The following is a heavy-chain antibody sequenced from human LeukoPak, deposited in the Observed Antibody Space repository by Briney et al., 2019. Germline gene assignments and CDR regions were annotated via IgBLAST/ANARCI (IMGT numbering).Heavy chain of an antibody. V-gene: IGHV1-2*02. CDR2: INPNSGRT. J-gene: IGHJ3*02. Sequence: ASVKVSCKASGYTFTGYYMHWVRQAPGQGLEWMGWINPNSGRTNYAQKFQGRVTMTRDTSISTAYMELSRLRSDDTAVYYCARDGSRTAFDIWGQGTMVTVSS. D-gene: IGHD1/OR15-1a*01. CDR3: ARDGSRTAFDI. CDR1: GYTFTGYY.